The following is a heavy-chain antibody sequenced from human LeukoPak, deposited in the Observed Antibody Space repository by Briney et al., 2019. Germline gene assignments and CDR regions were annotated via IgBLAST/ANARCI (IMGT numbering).Heavy chain of an antibody. CDR1: GFTFSSYW. Sequence: PGGSLRLSCAASGFTFSSYWMHWVRQAPGKGLVWVSRINSDGSSTSYADSVKGRFTISRDNAKNTLYLQMNSLRAEDTAVYYCARPGYSYGHYFDYWGQGTLVTVSS. D-gene: IGHD5-18*01. CDR2: INSDGSST. V-gene: IGHV3-74*01. CDR3: ARPGYSYGHYFDY. J-gene: IGHJ4*02.